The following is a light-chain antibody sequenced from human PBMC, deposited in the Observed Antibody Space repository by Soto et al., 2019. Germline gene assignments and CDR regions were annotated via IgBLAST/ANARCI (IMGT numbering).Light chain of an antibody. CDR1: SGSVSTSYS. Sequence: QTVVTQEPSFSVSPGGTVTLTCGLTSGSVSTSYSTSWYQQTPGRAPRTLIYNTNTRSSGVPDRFSGSILGNKAALTISGAQADDESDYYCVLHLGSDSDVFGTGTKLTVL. CDR3: VLHLGSDSDV. V-gene: IGLV8-61*01. J-gene: IGLJ1*01. CDR2: NTN.